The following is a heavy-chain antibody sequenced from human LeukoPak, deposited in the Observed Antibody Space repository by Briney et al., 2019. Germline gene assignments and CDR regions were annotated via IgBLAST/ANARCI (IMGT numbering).Heavy chain of an antibody. CDR1: GFTFSSYA. D-gene: IGHD4-23*01. J-gene: IGHJ4*02. CDR3: AKAYGGNSGIDY. V-gene: IGHV3-23*01. CDR2: ISGSGGST. Sequence: PGGSLRLSCAASGFTFSSYAMSWVRQAPGKGLEWVSAISGSGGSTYYADSVRGRFTISRDNSKNTLYLQMNSLRAEDTAVYYCAKAYGGNSGIDYWGQGTLVTVSS.